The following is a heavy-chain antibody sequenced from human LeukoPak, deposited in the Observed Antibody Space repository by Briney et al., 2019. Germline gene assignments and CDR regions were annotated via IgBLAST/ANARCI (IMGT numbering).Heavy chain of an antibody. J-gene: IGHJ4*02. CDR1: GGSISSSSCY. Sequence: SETLSLTCTVSGGSISSSSCYWGWIRQPPGKGLEWIGSIYYSGSTNYNPSLKSRVTISVDKSKNQFSLKLSSVTAADTAVYYCARVVGATERYFDYWGQGTLVTVSS. CDR3: ARVVGATERYFDY. CDR2: IYYSGST. V-gene: IGHV4-39*07. D-gene: IGHD1-26*01.